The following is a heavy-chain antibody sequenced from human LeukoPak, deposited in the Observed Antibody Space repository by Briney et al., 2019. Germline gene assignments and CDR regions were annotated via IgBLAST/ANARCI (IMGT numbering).Heavy chain of an antibody. Sequence: GASVKVSCKASGFALTTYNIVWLRQAPGQGLEWVGWVTAFNENTHYSRKVQGRVTMTRDTSTSTAYMELRSLRSENTAVYYCARGSYFTNFDYWGQGTLVTVSS. D-gene: IGHD1-26*01. J-gene: IGHJ4*02. V-gene: IGHV1-18*01. CDR1: GFALTTYN. CDR2: VTAFNENT. CDR3: ARGSYFTNFDY.